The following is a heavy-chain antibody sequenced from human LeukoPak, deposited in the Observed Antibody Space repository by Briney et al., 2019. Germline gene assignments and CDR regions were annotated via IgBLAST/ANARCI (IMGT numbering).Heavy chain of an antibody. CDR1: GFTFDDYA. CDR2: IRRNGGIT. V-gene: IGHV3-20*04. J-gene: IGHJ4*02. D-gene: IGHD2-15*01. CDR3: ARVDVVVAALDY. Sequence: PGGSLRLSCAASGFTFDDYAMSWVRQPPGKGLEWVSGIRRNGGITNYADSVKGRFTISRDNAKKSLYLQMNSLRAEDTAFYYCARVDVVVAALDYWSQGTLVTVSS.